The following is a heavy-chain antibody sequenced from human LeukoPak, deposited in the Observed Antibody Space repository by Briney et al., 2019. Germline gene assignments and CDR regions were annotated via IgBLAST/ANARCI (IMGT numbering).Heavy chain of an antibody. V-gene: IGHV3-64*01. CDR3: ARRGIVVVPAARFGYYYYMDV. CDR2: ISSNGGST. J-gene: IGHJ6*03. CDR1: GFTFSSYA. D-gene: IGHD2-2*01. Sequence: GGSLRLSCAASGFTFSSYAMHWVRQAPGKGLEYVSAISSNGGSTYYANSVKGRFTISRDNSKNTLYLQMGSLRAEDMAVYYCARRGIVVVPAARFGYYYYMDVWGKGTTVTVSS.